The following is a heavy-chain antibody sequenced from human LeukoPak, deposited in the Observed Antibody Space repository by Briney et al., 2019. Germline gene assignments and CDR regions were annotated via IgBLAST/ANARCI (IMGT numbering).Heavy chain of an antibody. V-gene: IGHV1-18*01. D-gene: IGHD5-12*01. CDR2: ISAYNGNT. CDR1: GYTLTSYG. J-gene: IGHJ3*02. Sequence: ASVKVSCKASGYTLTSYGISWVRQAPGQGLEWMGWISAYNGNTNYAQKLQGRVTMTTDTSTSTAYMELRSLRSDDTAVYYCARTSKRWLQFGAFDIWGQGTMVTVSS. CDR3: ARTSKRWLQFGAFDI.